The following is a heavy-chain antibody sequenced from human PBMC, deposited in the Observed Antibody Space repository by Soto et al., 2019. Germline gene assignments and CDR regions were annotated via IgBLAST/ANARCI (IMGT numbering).Heavy chain of an antibody. Sequence: SETLSLTCTVSGGSISSYYWSWIRQPPGKGLEWIGYIYYSGSTNYNPSLKSRVTISVDTSKNQFSLKLSSVTAADTAVYYCARNIVVVVTGDAFDIWGQGTMVTVSS. D-gene: IGHD2-15*01. CDR2: IYYSGST. CDR1: GGSISSYY. CDR3: ARNIVVVVTGDAFDI. J-gene: IGHJ3*02. V-gene: IGHV4-59*01.